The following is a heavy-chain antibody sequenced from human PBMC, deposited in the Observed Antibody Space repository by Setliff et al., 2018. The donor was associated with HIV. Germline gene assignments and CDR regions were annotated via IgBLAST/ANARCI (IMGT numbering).Heavy chain of an antibody. D-gene: IGHD6-13*01. CDR2: INHSGRT. CDR3: ARIGSGWSVGWFDP. V-gene: IGHV4-34*01. CDR1: GGSFSDNY. Sequence: SETLSLTCAVYGGSFSDNYWSWIRQSPGKGLEWIGEINHSGRTKYSPSLRSRVSISVDTSKTQLSLKLRSVTAADTAVYYCARIGSGWSVGWFDPWGQGTLVTSPQ. J-gene: IGHJ5*02.